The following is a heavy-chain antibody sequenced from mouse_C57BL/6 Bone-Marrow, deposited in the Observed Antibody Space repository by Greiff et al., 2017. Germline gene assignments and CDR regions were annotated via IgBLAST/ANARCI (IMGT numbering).Heavy chain of an antibody. CDR3: ARGGGNYEY. D-gene: IGHD2-1*01. Sequence: QVQLQQPGAELVRPGTSVKLSCKASGYTFTSYWMHWVKQRPGQGLEWIGVIDPSDSYTNYNQKFKGKATLTVDTSSSTAYMQLSSLTSEDSAVYYWARGGGNYEYWGQGTTLTVSS. CDR1: GYTFTSYW. V-gene: IGHV1-59*01. J-gene: IGHJ2*01. CDR2: IDPSDSYT.